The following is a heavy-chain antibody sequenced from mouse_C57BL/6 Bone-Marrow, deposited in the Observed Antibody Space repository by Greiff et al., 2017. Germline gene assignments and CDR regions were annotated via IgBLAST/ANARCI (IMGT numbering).Heavy chain of an antibody. CDR1: GYAFSSYW. J-gene: IGHJ2*01. D-gene: IGHD1-1*01. CDR3: ARRGTTVVADY. Sequence: SGAELVKPGASVKISCKASGYAFSSYWMNWVKQRPGKGLEWIGQIYPGDGDTNYNGKFKGKATLTADKSSSTAYMQLSSLTSEDSAVYFCARRGTTVVADYWGQGTTLTVSS. CDR2: IYPGDGDT. V-gene: IGHV1-80*01.